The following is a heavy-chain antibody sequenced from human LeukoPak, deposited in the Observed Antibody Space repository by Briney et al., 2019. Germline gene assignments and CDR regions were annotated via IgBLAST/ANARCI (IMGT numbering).Heavy chain of an antibody. CDR3: ARDDDGPRTVAARGYYMDV. CDR2: IYTSGST. V-gene: IGHV4-4*07. D-gene: IGHD6-6*01. CDR1: GGSISSYY. Sequence: SETLSLTCTVSGGSISSYYWSWIRQPAGKGLEWIGRIYTSGSTNYNPPLKSRVTMSVDTSKNQSSLKLSSVTAADTAVYYCARDDDGPRTVAARGYYMDVWGKGTTVTVSS. J-gene: IGHJ6*03.